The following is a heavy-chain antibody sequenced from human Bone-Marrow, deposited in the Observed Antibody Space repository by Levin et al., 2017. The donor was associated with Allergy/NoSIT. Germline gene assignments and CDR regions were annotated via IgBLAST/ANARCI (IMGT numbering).Heavy chain of an antibody. D-gene: IGHD3-22*01. CDR1: GFTFSSYD. V-gene: IGHV3-13*01. CDR2: IGTAGDT. CDR3: ARGVSDSRSYGMDV. J-gene: IGHJ6*02. Sequence: GESLKISCAASGFTFSSYDMHWVRQATGKGLEWVSAIGTAGDTYYPGSVKGRFTISRENAKNSLYLQMNSLRAGDTAVYYCARGVSDSRSYGMDVWGQGTTVTVSS.